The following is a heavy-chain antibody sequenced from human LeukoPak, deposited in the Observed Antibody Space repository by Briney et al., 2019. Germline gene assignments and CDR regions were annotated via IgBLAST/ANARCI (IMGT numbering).Heavy chain of an antibody. D-gene: IGHD3-10*01. V-gene: IGHV3-74*01. CDR2: INSDGSST. CDR1: GFTFDDYG. J-gene: IGHJ4*02. CDR3: AKPPRGSGEDY. Sequence: GGSLRLSCAASGFTFDDYGMSWVRQAPGKGLEWVSRINSDGSSTSYADSVKGRFTISRDNAKNTLYLQMNSLRAEDTAVYYCAKPPRGSGEDYWGQGTLVTVSS.